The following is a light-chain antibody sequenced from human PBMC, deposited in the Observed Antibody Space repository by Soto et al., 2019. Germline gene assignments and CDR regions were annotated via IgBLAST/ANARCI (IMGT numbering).Light chain of an antibody. CDR1: QSVSNNY. J-gene: IGKJ5*01. Sequence: EIVMTQSPGTLSLSPGERATLSCRASQSVSNNYLAWYQQKPGQPPRPLIYGASTRATAIPDRFSGCGSGTALTLTILRLEPAAFAVYYRQQYGRSTTFGEGTRLEIK. CDR3: QQYGRSTT. V-gene: IGKV3-20*01. CDR2: GAS.